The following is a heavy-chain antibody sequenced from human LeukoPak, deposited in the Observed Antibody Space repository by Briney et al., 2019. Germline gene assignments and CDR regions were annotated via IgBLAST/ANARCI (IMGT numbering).Heavy chain of an antibody. CDR2: ISAYNGNT. Sequence: WASVKVSCKASGYTFTSYGISWVRQAPGQGLEWMGWISAYNGNTNYAQKLQGRVTMTTDTSTSTAYMELRSLRSDDTAVYYCARVPPYYDFWSGYAYYMDVWGKGTTVTVSS. CDR1: GYTFTSYG. D-gene: IGHD3-3*01. V-gene: IGHV1-18*01. CDR3: ARVPPYYDFWSGYAYYMDV. J-gene: IGHJ6*03.